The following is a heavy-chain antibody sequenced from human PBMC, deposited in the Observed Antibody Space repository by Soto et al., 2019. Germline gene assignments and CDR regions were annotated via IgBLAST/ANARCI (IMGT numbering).Heavy chain of an antibody. CDR3: ARERERHYYDSSGFGY. V-gene: IGHV4-59*01. CDR2: IYYSGRT. J-gene: IGHJ4*02. CDR1: GGSISSYY. D-gene: IGHD3-22*01. Sequence: QVQLQESGPGLVKPSETLSLTCTVSGGSISSYYWSWIRQPPGKGLEWIGYIYYSGRTNYNPSLKSRVTISVDTSKNQFSLKLSSVTAADTAVYYCARERERHYYDSSGFGYWGQGTLVTVSS.